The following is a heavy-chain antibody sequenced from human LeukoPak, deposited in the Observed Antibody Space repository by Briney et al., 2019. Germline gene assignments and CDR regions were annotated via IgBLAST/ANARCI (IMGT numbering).Heavy chain of an antibody. CDR2: ISSSSSYI. CDR1: GFTFSSYS. Sequence: GGSLRLSCAASGFTFSSYSMNWVRQAPGKGLEWVSSISSSSSYIYYADSVKGRFTISRDNAKNSLYLQMNSLRAEDTAVYYCAKWKYGSGSYYNAPFDYWGQGTLVTVSS. D-gene: IGHD3-10*01. J-gene: IGHJ4*02. CDR3: AKWKYGSGSYYNAPFDY. V-gene: IGHV3-21*04.